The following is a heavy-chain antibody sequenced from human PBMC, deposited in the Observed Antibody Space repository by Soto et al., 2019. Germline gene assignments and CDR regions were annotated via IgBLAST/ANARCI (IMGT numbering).Heavy chain of an antibody. D-gene: IGHD5-12*01. CDR3: ARARLRAVYAFDI. CDR1: GGSVSSGAYY. J-gene: IGHJ3*02. V-gene: IGHV4-31*11. CDR2: IYYSGST. Sequence: SETLSLTCAVSGGSVSSGAYYWTWIRQRPGKGLEWIGYIYYSGSTYYSPSLKSRLSISLDTSKNQFSLRLSSVTAADTAMYYCARARLRAVYAFDIWGQGTMVTVSS.